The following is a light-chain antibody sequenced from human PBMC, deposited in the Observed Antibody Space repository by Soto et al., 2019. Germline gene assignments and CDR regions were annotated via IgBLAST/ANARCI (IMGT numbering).Light chain of an antibody. V-gene: IGKV3-20*01. J-gene: IGKJ3*01. CDR1: QSVSNKY. CDR2: GAS. CDR3: QQYGSSPLT. Sequence: EIVLTQSPGTLSLSPGERGTLSCRASQSVSNKYLAWYQQKPGQAPRLLIYGASSRATGIPDRFSGSGSGTDFTLIISRLEPEDFAVYYCQQYGSSPLTFGPGTKVDNK.